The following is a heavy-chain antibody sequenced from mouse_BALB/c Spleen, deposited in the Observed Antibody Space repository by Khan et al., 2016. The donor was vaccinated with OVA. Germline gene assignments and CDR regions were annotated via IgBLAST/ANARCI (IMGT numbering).Heavy chain of an antibody. CDR3: ESRGLCGIFAY. V-gene: IGHV1-7*01. CDR1: GYTFTTYW. D-gene: IGHD1-1*02. Sequence: QVQLQQSGAELAKPGASVKMSCKASGYTFTTYWMHWVKQRPGQGLEWIGYIEPSTGYTEYKQKFKDKATLTTDKSSRTAYMQLSSPTSEDSAVYYCESRGLCGIFAYWGEGTLVTVSA. CDR2: IEPSTGYT. J-gene: IGHJ3*01.